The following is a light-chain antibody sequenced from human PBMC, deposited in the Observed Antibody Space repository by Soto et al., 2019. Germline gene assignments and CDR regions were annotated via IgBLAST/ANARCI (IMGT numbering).Light chain of an antibody. CDR2: DAS. Sequence: DLQMTQSPSTLSASVGDRVTITCRASQNINTWLAWYQQKPGKAPKLLIYDASTLLSGVPSRFSGSGSGTDLTITISSLQPEDGETYYCQKYDTAPLTFGQGTKVDIK. CDR3: QKYDTAPLT. V-gene: IGKV1-27*01. CDR1: QNINTW. J-gene: IGKJ1*01.